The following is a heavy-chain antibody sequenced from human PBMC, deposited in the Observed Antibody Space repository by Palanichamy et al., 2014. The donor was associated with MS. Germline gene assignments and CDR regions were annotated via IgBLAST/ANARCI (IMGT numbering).Heavy chain of an antibody. CDR2: IWYDGSNK. J-gene: IGHJ6*02. V-gene: IGHV3-33*01. CDR1: GFTFSSYG. CDR3: ARVTGGYCSSTSCSNYGMDV. Sequence: QVQLVESGGGVVQPGRSLRLTCAASGFTFSSYGIHWVRQAPGKGLEWVAVIWYDGSNKYYADSVKGRFTISRDNSKNTLYLQMNSLRAEDTAVYYCARVTGGYCSSTSCSNYGMDVWGQGTTVTVSS. D-gene: IGHD2-2*01.